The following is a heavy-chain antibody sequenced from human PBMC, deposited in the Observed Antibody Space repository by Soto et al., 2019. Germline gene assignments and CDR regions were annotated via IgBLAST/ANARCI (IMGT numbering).Heavy chain of an antibody. CDR1: GFSFTNDW. Sequence: GGSLRLSCEASGFSFTNDWMHWFRQAPGKGLVWVSSLSSDGSTTDYADSVKGRFTISRDNAKNTLYLQMNSLGAEDTAVYYCVRGKYSGSYFFDYWGQGTLVTVSS. CDR3: VRGKYSGSYFFDY. V-gene: IGHV3-74*01. D-gene: IGHD1-26*01. J-gene: IGHJ4*02. CDR2: LSSDGSTT.